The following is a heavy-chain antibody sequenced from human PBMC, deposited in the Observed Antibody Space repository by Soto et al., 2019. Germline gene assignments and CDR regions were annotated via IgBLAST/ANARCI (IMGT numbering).Heavy chain of an antibody. CDR2: INSRSSYI. J-gene: IGHJ1*01. D-gene: IGHD1-26*01. CDR3: ARDPSDLWEPDQYFQH. CDR1: GFTFSSYS. Sequence: GGSLRLSCAASGFTFSSYSMNWVRQAPGKGLEWVSSINSRSSYIYYADSVKGRFTISRDNAKNSLYLQMNSLRGEDTAVYYCARDPSDLWEPDQYFQHRGQGTRVTVSS. V-gene: IGHV3-21*01.